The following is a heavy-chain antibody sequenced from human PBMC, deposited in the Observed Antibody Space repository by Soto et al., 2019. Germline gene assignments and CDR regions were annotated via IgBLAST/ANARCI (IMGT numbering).Heavy chain of an antibody. CDR1: GFTFSSYW. Sequence: EVQLVESGGGLVQPGGSLRLSCAASGFTFSSYWMHWVRQAPGKGLVWVSRINSDGSSTSYADSVKGRFTISRDNAKNTLYLQSTSLRAEGTAVYYCVRTSLVVAAATREDYWGQGTLVTVSA. CDR3: VRTSLVVAAATREDY. CDR2: INSDGSST. J-gene: IGHJ4*02. D-gene: IGHD2-15*01. V-gene: IGHV3-74*01.